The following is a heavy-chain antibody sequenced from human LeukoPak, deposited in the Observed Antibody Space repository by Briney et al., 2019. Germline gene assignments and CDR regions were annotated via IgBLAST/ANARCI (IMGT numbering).Heavy chain of an antibody. V-gene: IGHV3-15*01. Sequence: GGSLRLSCSASGFPLANTWVTWVRQAPGKGLEWVGRIKSKHDGATTDYAAPVKGRFTISRDDSKNTLYLQMTSLNAEDSAVYFCATVIFVYSAFDIWGQGTVVTVSS. J-gene: IGHJ3*02. CDR2: IKSKHDGATT. CDR1: GFPLANTW. CDR3: ATVIFVYSAFDI. D-gene: IGHD3-16*02.